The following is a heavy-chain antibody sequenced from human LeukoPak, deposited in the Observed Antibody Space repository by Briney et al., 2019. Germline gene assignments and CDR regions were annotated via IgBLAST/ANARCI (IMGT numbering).Heavy chain of an antibody. D-gene: IGHD3-10*01. CDR2: IIPIFGTA. Sequence: GASVKVSCKASGGTFSSYAISWVRQAPGQGLEWMGGIIPIFGTANYAQKFQGRVTITADESTSTAYMELSSLRSEDTAVYYCARGERGRPRDGSGIRNYYYMDVWGKGTTVTISS. J-gene: IGHJ6*03. CDR1: GGTFSSYA. V-gene: IGHV1-69*13. CDR3: ARGERGRPRDGSGIRNYYYMDV.